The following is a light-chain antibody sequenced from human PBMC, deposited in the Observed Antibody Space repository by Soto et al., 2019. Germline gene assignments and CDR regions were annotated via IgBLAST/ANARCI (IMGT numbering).Light chain of an antibody. CDR1: RSNIGAGYD. J-gene: IGLJ1*01. V-gene: IGLV1-40*01. CDR3: QSYDSSLSGYV. Sequence: QSVLTQPPSVSGAPGQRVTISCTGSRSNIGAGYDVHWYQQLPGTAPKLLIYANNIRPSGVPGRFSGSKSGTPASLAITGLQAEDEADYSCQSYDSSLSGYVFGTGTKVTVL. CDR2: ANN.